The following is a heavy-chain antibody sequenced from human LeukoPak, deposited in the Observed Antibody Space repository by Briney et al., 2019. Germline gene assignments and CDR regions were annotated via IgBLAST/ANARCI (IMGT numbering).Heavy chain of an antibody. CDR3: ARDTHSGRYMPPLHYYYMDV. CDR1: GYTFTGYY. CDR2: VNPDSGGA. Sequence: ASLKVSCKASGYTFTGYYIHSGRQAPGQGLGCMGCVNPDSGGAHYAQKLQGRVTLTRDTSTSTAYMELSRLRSDDTAVYYYARDTHSGRYMPPLHYYYMDVWGKGTTVTVSS. V-gene: IGHV1-2*02. D-gene: IGHD1-26*01. J-gene: IGHJ6*03.